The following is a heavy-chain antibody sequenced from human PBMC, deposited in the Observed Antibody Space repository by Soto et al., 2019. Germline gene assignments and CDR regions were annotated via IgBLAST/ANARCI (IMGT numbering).Heavy chain of an antibody. Sequence: GASVKVSCKASGYTFTSYGISWVRQAPGQGLEWMGWTSAYNGNTNYAQKLQGRVTMTTDTSTSTAYMELRSLRSDDTAVYYCARDWPIARQLASDAFDIWGQGTMVTVSS. V-gene: IGHV1-18*01. CDR3: ARDWPIARQLASDAFDI. D-gene: IGHD6-13*01. CDR2: TSAYNGNT. J-gene: IGHJ3*02. CDR1: GYTFTSYG.